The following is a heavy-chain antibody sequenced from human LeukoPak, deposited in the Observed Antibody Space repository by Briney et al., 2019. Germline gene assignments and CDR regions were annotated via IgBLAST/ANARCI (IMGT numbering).Heavy chain of an antibody. J-gene: IGHJ5*02. CDR3: AREISSWYRTEGRFDP. D-gene: IGHD6-19*01. CDR2: IKQDGSEE. V-gene: IGHV3-7*01. CDR1: GFTVSSNY. Sequence: GGSLRLSCAASGFTVSSNYITWVRQAPGKGLEWVANIKQDGSEEYYVDSLRGRFTISRDNAKSSLYLQMNSLRVEDTAVYYCAREISSWYRTEGRFDPWGQGTLVTVSS.